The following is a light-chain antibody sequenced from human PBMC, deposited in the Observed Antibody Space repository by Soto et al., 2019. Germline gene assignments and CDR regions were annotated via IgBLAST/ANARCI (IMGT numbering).Light chain of an antibody. CDR2: AAS. Sequence: DLQMTQSPSSLSASVGDEVTITCRASQTIMTYLNWYQLKPGKPPRLLIYAASSLQSGVPSRFSGSGSGTDFTLTSSSLQPEDFATYSCQQSYNSPQTFGRGTKVDIK. V-gene: IGKV1-39*01. CDR1: QTIMTY. J-gene: IGKJ1*01. CDR3: QQSYNSPQT.